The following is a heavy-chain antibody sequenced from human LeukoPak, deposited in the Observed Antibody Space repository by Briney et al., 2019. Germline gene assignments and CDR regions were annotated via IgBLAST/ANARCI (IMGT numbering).Heavy chain of an antibody. J-gene: IGHJ4*02. CDR2: ISSSSSYI. CDR1: GFTFSSYS. Sequence: GSLRLSCAASGFTFSSYSMNWVRQAPGKGLEWVSSISSSSSYIYYADSVKGRFTISRDNAKNSLYLQMNSLRAEDTAVYYCARDGSIAARAFDYWGQGTLVTVSS. CDR3: ARDGSIAARAFDY. D-gene: IGHD6-6*01. V-gene: IGHV3-21*01.